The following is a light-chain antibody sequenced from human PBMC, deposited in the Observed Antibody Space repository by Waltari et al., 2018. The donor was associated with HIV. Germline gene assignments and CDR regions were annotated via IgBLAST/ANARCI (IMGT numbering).Light chain of an antibody. Sequence: QPPLTQSRSVSGSPGQSITIPCTGTSNDVGAYNYVSWYQHHPGRAPKFLIFDLNRRPSGVPHRFSGSKSGNTASLTISGLQAEDEADYYCCSSAGRYTFVFGTGTKVTVL. J-gene: IGLJ1*01. V-gene: IGLV2-11*01. CDR3: CSSAGRYTFV. CDR1: SNDVGAYNY. CDR2: DLN.